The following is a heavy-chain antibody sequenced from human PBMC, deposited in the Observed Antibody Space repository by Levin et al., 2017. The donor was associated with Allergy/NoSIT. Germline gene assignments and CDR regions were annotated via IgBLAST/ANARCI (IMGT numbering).Heavy chain of an antibody. D-gene: IGHD6-6*01. CDR1: GFTFSNAW. V-gene: IGHV3-15*01. Sequence: LSLTCAASGFTFSNAWMSWVRQAPGKGLEWVGRIKSKTDGGTTDYAAPVKGRFTISRDDSKNTLYLQMNSRKTEDTAVYYCTTDVKYSSSSTWGQGTLVTVSS. J-gene: IGHJ5*02. CDR3: TTDVKYSSSST. CDR2: IKSKTDGGTT.